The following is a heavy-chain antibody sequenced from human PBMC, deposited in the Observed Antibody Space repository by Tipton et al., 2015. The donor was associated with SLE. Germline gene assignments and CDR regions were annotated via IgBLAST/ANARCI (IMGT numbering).Heavy chain of an antibody. CDR2: VHHSGTT. Sequence: TLSLTCTVSGASITSLNWWTWVRQPPGKGLEWIGEVHHSGTTNYNPSLKSRVTISADTSKNLFSLELRSVTAADTALFYCVRVGDVNVVPGRSDRHFDYWGQGILVTVS. J-gene: IGHJ4*02. D-gene: IGHD2-21*02. V-gene: IGHV4-4*02. CDR3: VRVGDVNVVPGRSDRHFDY. CDR1: GASITSLNW.